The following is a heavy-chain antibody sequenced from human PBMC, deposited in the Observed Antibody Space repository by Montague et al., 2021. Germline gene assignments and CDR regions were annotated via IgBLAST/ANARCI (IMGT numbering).Heavy chain of an antibody. CDR2: FYYNGST. CDR3: ARSLYCKGGSRYSGFDP. D-gene: IGHD2-15*01. Sequence: SETLSLTCTVSGGSISTTSYYWGWIRQPPGKGLEFIGVFYYNGSTYHNPSLKSRVTVSIDTSKNQFSLKLSSVTAADTAVYYCARSLYCKGGSRYSGFDPRGQGTLVTVSS. V-gene: IGHV4-39*01. CDR1: GGSISTTSYY. J-gene: IGHJ5*02.